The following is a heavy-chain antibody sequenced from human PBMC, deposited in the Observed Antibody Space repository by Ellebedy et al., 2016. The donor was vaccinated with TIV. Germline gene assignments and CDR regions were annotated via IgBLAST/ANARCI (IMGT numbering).Heavy chain of an antibody. J-gene: IGHJ6*02. Sequence: AASVKVSCKASGGTFSSYGISWVRQAPGQGLEWMGRIIPILGIANYAQKFQGRVKITADKSTSTAYMELSSLRSEDTAVYYCARDSRDGHNFAVFGYHGMDVWGQGTTVTVSS. D-gene: IGHD5-24*01. CDR2: IIPILGIA. CDR1: GGTFSSYG. V-gene: IGHV1-69*04. CDR3: ARDSRDGHNFAVFGYHGMDV.